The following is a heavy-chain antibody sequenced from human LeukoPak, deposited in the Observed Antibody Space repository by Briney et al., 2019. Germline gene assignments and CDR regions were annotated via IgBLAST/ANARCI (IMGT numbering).Heavy chain of an antibody. V-gene: IGHV1-46*01. J-gene: IGHJ3*02. CDR3: ARDLGIADYYDSSGYYGDAFDI. CDR2: INPSGGST. D-gene: IGHD3-22*01. CDR1: GYTFTSYY. Sequence: ASVKVSCKASGYTFTSYYMHWVRQAPGQGLEWMGIINPSGGSTSYAQKFQGRVTMTRDTSTSTAYMELRSLRSDDTAVYYCARDLGIADYYDSSGYYGDAFDIWGQGTMVTVSS.